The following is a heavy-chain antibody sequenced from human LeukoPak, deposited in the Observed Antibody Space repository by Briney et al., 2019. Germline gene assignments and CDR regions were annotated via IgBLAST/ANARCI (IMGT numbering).Heavy chain of an antibody. Sequence: PSETLSLTCTVSGGSISSYYWSWIRQPPGKGLEWTGYIYYSGSTNYNPSLKSRVTISVDTSKNQFSLKLSSVTAADTAVYYCARDRISLDYWGQGTLVTVSS. J-gene: IGHJ4*02. CDR3: ARDRISLDY. CDR1: GGSISSYY. V-gene: IGHV4-59*01. D-gene: IGHD2/OR15-2a*01. CDR2: IYYSGST.